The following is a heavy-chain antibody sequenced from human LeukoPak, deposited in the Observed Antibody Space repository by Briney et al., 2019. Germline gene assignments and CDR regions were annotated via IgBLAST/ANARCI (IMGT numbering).Heavy chain of an antibody. CDR3: AILPGYSSGWYEVNY. CDR2: INSDGSST. V-gene: IGHV3-74*01. D-gene: IGHD6-13*01. J-gene: IGHJ4*02. Sequence: GGSLRLSCVASGFTFSSYWMHWVRQAPGKGLVWVSRINSDGSSTTYADSVKGRFTISRDNSRNTLYLQMNSPRAEDTAVYYCAILPGYSSGWYEVNYWGQGTLVTVSS. CDR1: GFTFSSYW.